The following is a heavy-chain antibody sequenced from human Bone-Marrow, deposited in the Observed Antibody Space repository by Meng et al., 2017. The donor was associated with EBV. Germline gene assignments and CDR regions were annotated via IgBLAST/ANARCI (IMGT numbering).Heavy chain of an antibody. V-gene: IGHV1-2*02. CDR1: GYTFIGYY. Sequence: VQLGVEVKKLGAYGKVSFKASGYTFIGYYRHWVRQAPGQGLEWRGWINPNNGDTKFAQKFQGRVTLTRDTSIRTAYMDLNRLGSDDTAVYYCARVSAGGIAVAGPAGGFDYWGQGTLVTVSS. CDR3: ARVSAGGIAVAGPAGGFDY. D-gene: IGHD6-19*01. J-gene: IGHJ4*02. CDR2: INPNNGDT.